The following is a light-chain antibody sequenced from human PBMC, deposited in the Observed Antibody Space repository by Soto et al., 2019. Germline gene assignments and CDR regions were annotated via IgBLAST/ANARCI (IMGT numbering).Light chain of an antibody. CDR3: QAFDNSLSASGV. Sequence: QSMLTQPPSVSGAPGQRVTISCAGSSSHIGATYDIHWYQQLPGAAPRLLIYGNSNRPSGVPDRFAGSKSGTSASLAIIGLRVEDEGIYYCQAFDNSLSASGVFGGGTKVTVL. CDR2: GNS. J-gene: IGLJ3*02. CDR1: SSHIGATYD. V-gene: IGLV1-40*01.